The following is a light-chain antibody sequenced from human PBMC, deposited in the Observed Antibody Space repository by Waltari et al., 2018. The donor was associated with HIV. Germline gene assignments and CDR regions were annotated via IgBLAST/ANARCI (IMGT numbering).Light chain of an antibody. Sequence: EIVMTQSPATLSVSPGERVTLPCRASQSVRSNLAWYQQKPGQTPRLLIYGASTRATSSPARFSGSGSGTEFTLTISSLQSEDFAVYYCQQYNKWPLTFGGGTKVEIK. CDR2: GAS. CDR1: QSVRSN. CDR3: QQYNKWPLT. V-gene: IGKV3-15*01. J-gene: IGKJ4*01.